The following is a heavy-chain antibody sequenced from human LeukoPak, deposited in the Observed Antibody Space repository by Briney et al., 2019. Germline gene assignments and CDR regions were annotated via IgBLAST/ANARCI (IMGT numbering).Heavy chain of an antibody. Sequence: PSETLSLTCTVSGGSISSSSYYWGWIRQPPGKGLEWIGSIYYSGSTYYNPSLKSRVTMSVDTSKSQFSLKLSSVTAADTAVYYCARGAGSSDYWGQGTLVTVSS. J-gene: IGHJ4*02. CDR1: GGSISSSSYY. D-gene: IGHD6-6*01. V-gene: IGHV4-39*07. CDR2: IYYSGST. CDR3: ARGAGSSDY.